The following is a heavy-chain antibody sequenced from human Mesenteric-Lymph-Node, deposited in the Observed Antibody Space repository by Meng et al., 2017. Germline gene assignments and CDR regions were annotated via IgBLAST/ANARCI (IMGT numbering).Heavy chain of an antibody. V-gene: IGHV4-30-4*01. J-gene: IGHJ4*02. CDR2: IHYSGTT. CDR1: DGFTTSDDYY. Sequence: QGQLQEAGPGLLKPSQTLSPTCTVSDGFTTSDDYYWSWIRQPPGKGLEWIGYIHYSGTTYYNPSLKSRIAISLDTSKNQFSLNLNSVTAADAAVYYCARDSPGGYGYFDSWGQGTLVTVSS. D-gene: IGHD5-12*01. CDR3: ARDSPGGYGYFDS.